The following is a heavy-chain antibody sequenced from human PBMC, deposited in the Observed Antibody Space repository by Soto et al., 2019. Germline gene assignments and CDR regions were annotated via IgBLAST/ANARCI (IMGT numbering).Heavy chain of an antibody. J-gene: IGHJ5*01. V-gene: IGHV3-23*01. D-gene: IGHD3-10*01. CDR3: ARGRLAVGSDWFDS. CDR2: IDGDGGDT. CDR1: GITFNTNA. Sequence: EVQLLESGGGLIQLGGSLRVACVVSGITFNTNAMIWVRQAPGKGLEWVSAIDGDGGDTFYADFVKGRFNMSRDNSKNTVYLHMRSLTAEDAALYYCARGRLAVGSDWFDSWGPGTLVTVSS.